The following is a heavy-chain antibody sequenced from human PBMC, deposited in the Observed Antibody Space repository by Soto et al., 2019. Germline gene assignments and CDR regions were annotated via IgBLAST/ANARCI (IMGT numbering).Heavy chain of an antibody. J-gene: IGHJ5*02. CDR1: GGSISSYY. Sequence: SETLSLTCTVSGGSISSYYWSWIRQPPGKGLEWIGYIYYSGSTNYNPSLKSRVTISVDTSKNQFSLKLSSVTAADTAVYYCARWRANATPGWFDPWGQGTLVTVSS. D-gene: IGHD2-8*01. CDR3: ARWRANATPGWFDP. V-gene: IGHV4-59*01. CDR2: IYYSGST.